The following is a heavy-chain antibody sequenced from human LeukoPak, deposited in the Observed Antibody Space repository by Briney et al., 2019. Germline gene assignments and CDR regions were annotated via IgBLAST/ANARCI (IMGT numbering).Heavy chain of an antibody. CDR2: IKEDGSEK. CDR1: GFMFSSYW. V-gene: IGHV3-7*01. J-gene: IGHJ4*02. CDR3: VCLGLGGLSLD. D-gene: IGHD3-16*01. Sequence: GGSLRLSCAASGFMFSSYWMSWVRQAPGKGLEWVADIKEDGSEKSYVDSVKGRFTISRDNAKNTLYLQMNSLRVEDTAVYYCVCLGLGGLSLDWGQGTLVTVSS.